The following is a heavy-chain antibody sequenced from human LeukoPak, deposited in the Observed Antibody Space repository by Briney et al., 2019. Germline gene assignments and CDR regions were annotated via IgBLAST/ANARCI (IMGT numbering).Heavy chain of an antibody. CDR2: ITHSGST. V-gene: IGHV4-34*01. J-gene: IGHJ4*02. Sequence: SETLSLTCAVYGGSFSGYYWSWIRQPPGKGLEWIGEITHSGSTNYNPSLESRVTISLDTSKTQFSLKLTSVTAADTAVYYCARVRPYDYVWGSKRRYYFDHWGQGTLVTVSS. CDR3: ARVRPYDYVWGSKRRYYFDH. CDR1: GGSFSGYY. D-gene: IGHD3-16*01.